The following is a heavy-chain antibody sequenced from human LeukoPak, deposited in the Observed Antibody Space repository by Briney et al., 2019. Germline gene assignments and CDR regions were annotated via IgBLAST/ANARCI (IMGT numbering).Heavy chain of an antibody. J-gene: IGHJ4*02. V-gene: IGHV3-30*02. CDR2: IRYDGSNK. CDR1: GFTFSSNG. Sequence: PGGSLRLSCAASGFTFSSNGMHWVRQAPGKGLEWVAFIRYDGSNKYYADSVKGRFTISRDNSKNTLYLQMNSLRAEDTAVYYCAKSITIFGVVIIGDFDYWGQGTLVTVSS. CDR3: AKSITIFGVVIIGDFDY. D-gene: IGHD3-3*01.